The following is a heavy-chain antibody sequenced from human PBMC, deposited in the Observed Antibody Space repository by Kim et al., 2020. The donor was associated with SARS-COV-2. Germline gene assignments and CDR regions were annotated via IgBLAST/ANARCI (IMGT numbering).Heavy chain of an antibody. V-gene: IGHV3-9*01. CDR1: GFTFDDYA. Sequence: SLRLSCAASGFTFDDYAMHWVRQAPGKGLEWVSGISWNSGSIGYADSVKGRFTISRDNAKNSLYLQMNSLRAEDTALYYCAKVEMATSYFDYWGQGTLVTVSS. J-gene: IGHJ4*02. D-gene: IGHD5-12*01. CDR3: AKVEMATSYFDY. CDR2: ISWNSGSI.